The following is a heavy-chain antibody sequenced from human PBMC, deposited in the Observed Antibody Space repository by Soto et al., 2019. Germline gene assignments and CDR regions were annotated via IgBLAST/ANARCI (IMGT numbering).Heavy chain of an antibody. CDR3: ASYRGALYFES. Sequence: NLSLTCSVAGRSMGSSYWSXMRQSPDKGLEWLGYVFYGGTDYNPSLGGRLRMSLETSKRQFSLKLSSVTVADTAVYYCASYRGALYFESWGPGILVTVSS. J-gene: IGHJ4*02. CDR2: VFYGGT. D-gene: IGHD3-16*01. V-gene: IGHV4-59*01. CDR1: GRSMGSSY.